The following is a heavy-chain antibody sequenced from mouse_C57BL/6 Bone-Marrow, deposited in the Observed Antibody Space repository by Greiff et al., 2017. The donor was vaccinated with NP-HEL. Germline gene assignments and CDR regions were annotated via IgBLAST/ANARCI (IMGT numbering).Heavy chain of an antibody. D-gene: IGHD2-3*01. J-gene: IGHJ2*01. CDR1: GYTFTSYW. CDR2: IHPNSGST. CDR3: ARGGIDGHYDY. Sequence: QVQLKQPGAELVKPGASVKLSCKASGYTFTSYWMHWVKQRPGQGLEWIGMIHPNSGSTNYNEKFKSKATLTVDKSSSTAYMQLSSLTSEDSAVYYCARGGIDGHYDYWGQGTTLTVSS. V-gene: IGHV1-64*01.